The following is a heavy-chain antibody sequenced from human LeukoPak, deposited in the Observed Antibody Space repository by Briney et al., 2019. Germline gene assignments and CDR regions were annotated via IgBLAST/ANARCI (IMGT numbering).Heavy chain of an antibody. CDR1: GDSVSGNRAT. V-gene: IGHV6-1*01. J-gene: IGHJ4*02. CDR3: GRAEHDWGSDY. D-gene: IGHD3-9*01. CDR2: IYYQSKWYS. Sequence: SQTLSLTCAISGDSVSGNRATWNWLRQSPSRGLEWLGRIYYQSKWYSDYAVSVKGRITINPDTSKNQFSLLLNSVTPEETAVYFCGRAEHDWGSDYWGQGTLVTVSS.